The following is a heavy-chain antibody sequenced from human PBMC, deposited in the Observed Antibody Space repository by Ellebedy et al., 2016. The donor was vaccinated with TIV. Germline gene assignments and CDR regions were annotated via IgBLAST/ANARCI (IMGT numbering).Heavy chain of an antibody. D-gene: IGHD1-26*01. CDR2: IYDRETT. V-gene: IGHV4-59*08. CDR1: GDSITWNH. CDR3: ARSGSYYQRYFDL. J-gene: IGHJ2*01. Sequence: MPSETLSLTCSVSGDSITWNHWAWIRQPPGKGLEWIGCIYDRETTRYNPSLRSRITISQDTSKNQFSLTLTSVTAADTAVYYCARSGSYYQRYFDLWGRGTLVTVSS.